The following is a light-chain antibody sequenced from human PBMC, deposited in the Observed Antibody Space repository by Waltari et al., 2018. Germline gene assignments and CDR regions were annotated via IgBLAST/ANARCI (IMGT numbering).Light chain of an antibody. V-gene: IGLV2-23*02. CDR3: CSYAGRGTYV. Sequence: QSALTQPAPVSGTPGQSNTISCSGTTSDVGSYDLVSWYQQHPGEAPKLLICEVFKRPPDTSSRFSGAKSGSTASLTISGLQPEDEADYYCCSYAGRGTYVFGSGTKVTVL. CDR2: EVF. CDR1: TSDVGSYDL. J-gene: IGLJ1*01.